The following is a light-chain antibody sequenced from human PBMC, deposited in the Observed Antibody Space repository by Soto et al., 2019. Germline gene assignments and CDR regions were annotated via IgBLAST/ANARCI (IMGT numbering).Light chain of an antibody. V-gene: IGKV3-11*01. CDR3: QQRSNWPLT. J-gene: IGKJ4*01. CDR1: QSVSSY. Sequence: EIVLTQSPATLSLSPGERATLSCRASQSVSSYLAWYQQKPGQAPRLLIYDASNRATGIPARFSGSESGTVFTLTISSLEPEDFAVYYCQQRSNWPLTFGGGTKVEIK. CDR2: DAS.